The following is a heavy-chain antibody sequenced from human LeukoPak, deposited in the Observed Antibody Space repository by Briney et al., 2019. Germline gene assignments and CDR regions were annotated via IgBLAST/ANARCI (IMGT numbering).Heavy chain of an antibody. CDR2: ISSSSSYI. CDR1: GFTFSSYS. Sequence: PGGSLRLSCAASGFTFSSYSMNWVRQAPGKGLEWVSSISSSSSYIYYADSVKGRFTISRDNAKNSLYLQMNSVRAEDTAVYYCARVAGAAADVSYDYWGQGTLVTVSS. D-gene: IGHD6-13*01. CDR3: ARVAGAAADVSYDY. V-gene: IGHV3-21*01. J-gene: IGHJ4*02.